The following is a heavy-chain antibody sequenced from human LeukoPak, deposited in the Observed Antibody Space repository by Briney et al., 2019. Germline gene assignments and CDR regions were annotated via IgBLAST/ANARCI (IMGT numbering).Heavy chain of an antibody. Sequence: GGSLRLSCAASGFTFSSYSMNWVRQAPGKGLEWVSYINSRSSSIDYADSVKGRFTISRDNAKNSLYLQMNSPRAEDTAVYYCAREPPYSTWSFDYWGRGTLVTVSS. CDR2: INSRSSSI. CDR1: GFTFSSYS. D-gene: IGHD2/OR15-2a*01. CDR3: AREPPYSTWSFDY. J-gene: IGHJ4*02. V-gene: IGHV3-48*04.